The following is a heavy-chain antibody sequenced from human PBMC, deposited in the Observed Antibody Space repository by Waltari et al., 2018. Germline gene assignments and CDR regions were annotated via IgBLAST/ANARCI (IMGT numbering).Heavy chain of an antibody. V-gene: IGHV3-7*01. Sequence: EVQLVESGGGLVQPGGSLRLSCAASGFTFSSYWMSWVRQAPGKGLEWVANIKQDGSEKYYGDSVKGRFTISRDNAKNSLYLQMNSLRAEDTAVYYCARGPNDSGWYEGWWGYYYYMDVWGKGTTVIVSS. CDR1: GFTFSSYW. CDR3: ARGPNDSGWYEGWWGYYYYMDV. D-gene: IGHD6-19*01. J-gene: IGHJ6*03. CDR2: IKQDGSEK.